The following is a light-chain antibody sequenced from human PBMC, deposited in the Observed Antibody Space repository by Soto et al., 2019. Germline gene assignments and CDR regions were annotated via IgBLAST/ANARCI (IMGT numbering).Light chain of an antibody. V-gene: IGLV2-14*01. J-gene: IGLJ1*01. CDR2: DVR. CDR3: CSYTTSNTRQIV. CDR1: SSDVGGYNY. Sequence: QSALTQPASVSGSPGQSITISCTGTSSDVGGYNYVSWYQQHPGKAPKFMIYDVRNRPSGVSNRFSGSKSGNTASLTIYGLQAEDEADYYCCSYTTSNTRQIVFGTGTKVTVL.